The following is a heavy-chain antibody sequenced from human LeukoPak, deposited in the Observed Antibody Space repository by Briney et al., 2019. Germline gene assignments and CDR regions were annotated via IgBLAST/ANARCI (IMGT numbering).Heavy chain of an antibody. Sequence: GSLRLSCAASGFSVSKVWMSWVRQAPGKGLQWVGRIKSKADGGTTDYAAPVNGRFAISRHDSENTLYLQIDSLKTEDTAVYYCARGGHYFDPWGQGTLVTVSS. CDR2: IKSKADGGTT. CDR3: ARGGHYFDP. V-gene: IGHV3-15*01. J-gene: IGHJ5*02. D-gene: IGHD1-26*01. CDR1: GFSVSKVW.